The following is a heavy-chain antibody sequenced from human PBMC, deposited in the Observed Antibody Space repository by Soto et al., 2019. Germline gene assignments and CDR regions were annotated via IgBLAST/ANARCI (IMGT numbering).Heavy chain of an antibody. V-gene: IGHV3-11*01. J-gene: IGHJ4*02. Sequence: GGSLRLSCAASGFTFSDYYMSWIRQAPGKGLEWLSYISISGGTIYYADSVKGRFSISRDNAKNSLYLQLSSLRAEDTAVYFCARERARVFDSWGQATLVTVYS. CDR1: GFTFSDYY. CDR2: ISISGGTI. CDR3: ARERARVFDS.